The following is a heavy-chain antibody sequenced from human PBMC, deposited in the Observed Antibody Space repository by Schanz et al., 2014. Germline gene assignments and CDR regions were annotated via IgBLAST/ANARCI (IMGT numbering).Heavy chain of an antibody. Sequence: QVKLQESGPGLVKPSETLSLTCNVSGGSISSSFWSWIRQFPGKGLEWIGYISYSGRTYYSPSLKSRLTMSVDTSKNQFSLRLSSVTAADTAIYYCSRGECSSTSCHEVAPPDDWGQGTLVTVSS. CDR1: GGSISSSF. CDR2: ISYSGRT. J-gene: IGHJ4*02. V-gene: IGHV4-59*06. D-gene: IGHD2-2*01. CDR3: SRGECSSTSCHEVAPPDD.